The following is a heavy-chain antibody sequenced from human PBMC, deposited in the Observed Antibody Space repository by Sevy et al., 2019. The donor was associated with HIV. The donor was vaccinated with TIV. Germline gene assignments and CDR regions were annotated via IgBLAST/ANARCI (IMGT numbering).Heavy chain of an antibody. CDR2: IYYSGST. CDR1: GGSVSSGSYY. Sequence: SETLSLTCTVSGGSVSSGSYYWSWIRQPPGKGLEWIGYIYYSGSTNYNPSLKSRVTISVDTSKNQFSLKLSSVTAADTAVYYCPREGPTSTDSSGYYYNKPTYYFDYWGQGTLVTVSS. D-gene: IGHD3-22*01. V-gene: IGHV4-61*01. J-gene: IGHJ4*02. CDR3: PREGPTSTDSSGYYYNKPTYYFDY.